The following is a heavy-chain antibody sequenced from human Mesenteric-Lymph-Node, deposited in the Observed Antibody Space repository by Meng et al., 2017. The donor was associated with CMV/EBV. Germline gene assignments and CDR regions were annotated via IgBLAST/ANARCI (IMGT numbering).Heavy chain of an antibody. D-gene: IGHD3-9*01. Sequence: VQLHQWGAVLLKPSATLPVTCAVYGGSFRCYYWNWIRQSPEKGLEWIGEINHSGSTTYNPSFTSRIIISVDTSTNQISLNMSSVTAADTAVYYCARGSSYDILTGYFDYWGQGALVTVSS. CDR1: GGSFRCYY. CDR2: INHSGST. V-gene: IGHV4-34*01. J-gene: IGHJ4*02. CDR3: ARGSSYDILTGYFDY.